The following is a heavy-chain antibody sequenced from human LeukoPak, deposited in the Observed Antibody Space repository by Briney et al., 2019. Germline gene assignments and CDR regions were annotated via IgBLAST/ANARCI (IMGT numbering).Heavy chain of an antibody. Sequence: GASVKVSCKASGGTFSNYAISWVRQAPGQGLEWMGGIIPIFGTASYAQKFQGRVTITADESTSTAYMELSGLRPEDTAVYYCARDLGDSFDYWGQGTLVTVSS. CDR3: ARDLGDSFDY. V-gene: IGHV1-69*01. D-gene: IGHD3-10*01. CDR1: GGTFSNYA. J-gene: IGHJ4*02. CDR2: IIPIFGTA.